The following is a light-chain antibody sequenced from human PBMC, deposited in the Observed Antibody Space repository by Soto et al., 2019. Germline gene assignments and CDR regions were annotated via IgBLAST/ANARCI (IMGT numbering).Light chain of an antibody. CDR3: QSYDSSLSGSRIYV. J-gene: IGLJ1*01. Sequence: QSVLTQPPSVSGAPGQRVTISCTGSSSNIGAGYDVHWYQQLPGTAPKLLIYGNSNRPSGVPDRFSGSKSGTSASLAITGLQAEDEDDYYCQSYDSSLSGSRIYVFGTGTKLTVL. CDR1: SSNIGAGYD. CDR2: GNS. V-gene: IGLV1-40*01.